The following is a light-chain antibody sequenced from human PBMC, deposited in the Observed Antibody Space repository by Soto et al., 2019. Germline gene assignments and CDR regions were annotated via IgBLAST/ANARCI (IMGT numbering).Light chain of an antibody. Sequence: EIVMTQSPLSLSVTPGEPASISCRSSQSRLHSNGYSYLDWYLQKPGQSPQLLIYLGSNRASGVPDRFSGSGSGTDFTLRISRVEAEDVGVYYCMQVLQSLYSFGQGTKLEIK. V-gene: IGKV2-28*01. CDR2: LGS. CDR3: MQVLQSLYS. J-gene: IGKJ2*03. CDR1: QSRLHSNGYSY.